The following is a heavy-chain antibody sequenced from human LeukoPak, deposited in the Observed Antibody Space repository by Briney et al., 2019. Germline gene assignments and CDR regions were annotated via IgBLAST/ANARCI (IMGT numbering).Heavy chain of an antibody. D-gene: IGHD3-9*01. CDR1: GFTVSSNS. J-gene: IGHJ6*03. Sequence: GGSLRLSCTVSGFTVSSNSMSWVRQAPGKGLEWVSFIYSGGNTHYSDSVKGRFTISRDNSKNTLYLQMNSLRAEDTAVYYCARQPPYYDILTGYPYYYYMDVWGKGTTVTISS. CDR3: ARQPPYYDILTGYPYYYYMDV. V-gene: IGHV3-53*01. CDR2: IYSGGNT.